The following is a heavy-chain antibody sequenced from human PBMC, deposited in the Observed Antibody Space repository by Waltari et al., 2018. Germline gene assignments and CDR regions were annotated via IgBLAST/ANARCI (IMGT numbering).Heavy chain of an antibody. CDR1: GLSLSNYW. CDR2: IKQDGSEK. J-gene: IGHJ4*02. Sequence: EVQLVESGGGLAQPGGSLNLSCAASGLSLSNYWMTWVRQASGKGPEWVANIKQDGSEKYYMDSVKGRFTISRDNAKNSLYLQMNNLRVEDTAVYYCTRGGRDSSWYWRDWGQGTLVTVSS. V-gene: IGHV3-7*01. D-gene: IGHD6-13*01. CDR3: TRGGRDSSWYWRD.